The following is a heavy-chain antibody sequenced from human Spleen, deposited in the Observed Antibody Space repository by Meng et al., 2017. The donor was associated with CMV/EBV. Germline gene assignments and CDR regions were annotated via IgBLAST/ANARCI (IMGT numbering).Heavy chain of an antibody. J-gene: IGHJ4*02. V-gene: IGHV4-39*07. D-gene: IGHD3-3*01. CDR2: LYYSGTT. CDR1: GGSISSSVYY. CDR3: ARGNYDFWSGASDY. Sequence: SETLSLTCTVSGGSISSSVYYWGWVRQPPGKGLEWVGSLYYSGTTYYNPSLKSRVTISVDTSKNQFSLKLSSVTAADTAVYYCARGNYDFWSGASDYWGQGTLVTVSS.